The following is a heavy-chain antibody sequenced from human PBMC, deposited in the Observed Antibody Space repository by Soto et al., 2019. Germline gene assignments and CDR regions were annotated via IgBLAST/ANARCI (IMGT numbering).Heavy chain of an antibody. V-gene: IGHV3-23*01. CDR1: GFTFSSYA. D-gene: IGHD2-21*01. J-gene: IGHJ4*02. Sequence: EVQLLESGGGLVQPGGSLRLSCAASGFTFSSYAMSWVRQAPGKGLEWVSTISGSGGSTYYADSVKGRFTISRDNSKNTLYLQMNSLRAEDTAVYYCAKGRGGGTYYFDYWGQGTLVTVSS. CDR3: AKGRGGGTYYFDY. CDR2: ISGSGGST.